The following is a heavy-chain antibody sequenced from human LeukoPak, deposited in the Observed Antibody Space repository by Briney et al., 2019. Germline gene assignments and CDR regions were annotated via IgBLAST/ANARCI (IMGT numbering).Heavy chain of an antibody. J-gene: IGHJ5*02. D-gene: IGHD3-10*01. Sequence: PSETLSLTCAVYGGSFSGYYWSWIRQPPGKGLEWIGEVNHSGSTNYNPSLKSRVTISVDTSKNQFSLKLSSVTAADTAVYYCARGLGYYGSGSYYWRNWFDPWGQGTLVTVSS. CDR3: ARGLGYYGSGSYYWRNWFDP. CDR2: VNHSGST. V-gene: IGHV4-34*01. CDR1: GGSFSGYY.